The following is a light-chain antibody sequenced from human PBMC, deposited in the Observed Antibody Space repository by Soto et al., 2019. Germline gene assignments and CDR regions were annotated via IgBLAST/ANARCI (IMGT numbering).Light chain of an antibody. Sequence: EIVLTQSPSALSVSPGERATLSCRASQSVTSAYLAWYQQKPGKAPKLLIYGASSRASGIPDRFSGGGSGTDFTLTISRLEPEDFAAYYCQQYNSYPLTFGRGTKVDVK. CDR2: GAS. CDR3: QQYNSYPLT. V-gene: IGKV3-20*01. J-gene: IGKJ4*01. CDR1: QSVTSAY.